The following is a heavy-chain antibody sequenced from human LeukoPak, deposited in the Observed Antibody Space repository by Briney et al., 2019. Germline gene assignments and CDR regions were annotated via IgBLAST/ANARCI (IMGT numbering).Heavy chain of an antibody. CDR3: ARGPRYSGYLDY. Sequence: ASVRVSCKASGYSFTGNYMHWVRQAPGQGFEWMGWINPNTGGTNYAQKFKGRVLMTRDTSISTAYLELSSLKSDDTAVYYCARGPRYSGYLDYWGQGTLVTVSS. V-gene: IGHV1-2*02. J-gene: IGHJ4*02. CDR1: GYSFTGNY. D-gene: IGHD5-12*01. CDR2: INPNTGGT.